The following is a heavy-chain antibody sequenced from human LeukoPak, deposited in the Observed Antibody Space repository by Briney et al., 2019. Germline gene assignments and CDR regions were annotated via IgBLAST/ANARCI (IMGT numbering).Heavy chain of an antibody. CDR1: GYTFTNYA. Sequence: ASVKVSCKASGYTFTNYAMNWVRQAPGQGLEWMGWINTNTGNPTYAQGFTGRFVFSLDTSVSTAYLQISSLKTEDTAVYYCARGDTGPTYNSNWFETDYWGQGTLVTVSS. CDR3: ARGDTGPTYNSNWFETDY. V-gene: IGHV7-4-1*02. J-gene: IGHJ4*02. CDR2: INTNTGNP. D-gene: IGHD6-13*01.